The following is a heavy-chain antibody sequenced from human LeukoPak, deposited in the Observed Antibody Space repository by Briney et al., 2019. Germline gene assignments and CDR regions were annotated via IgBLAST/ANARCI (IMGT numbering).Heavy chain of an antibody. CDR1: GFTFSSYG. V-gene: IGHV3-30*02. J-gene: IGHJ4*02. CDR2: IRYDGSNK. Sequence: GGSLRLSCAASGFTFSSYGMHWVRQAPGKGLEWVAFIRYDGSNKYYADSVKGRFTISRDNSKNTLYLQMNSLRAEDTAVYYCVKVPYRYCSSTSCYTGLDYWGQGTLVTVSS. CDR3: VKVPYRYCSSTSCYTGLDY. D-gene: IGHD2-2*02.